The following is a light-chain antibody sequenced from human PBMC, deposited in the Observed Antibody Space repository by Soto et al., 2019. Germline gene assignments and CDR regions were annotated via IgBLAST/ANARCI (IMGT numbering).Light chain of an antibody. J-gene: IGKJ5*01. CDR2: GAS. CDR3: QLYNSWPHAIT. V-gene: IGKV3-15*01. Sequence: EIVMTQSPATLPVSPGERATLSCRASQSVSSRLAWYQQKPGQAPRLLIYGASTRATGIPARFSGSGSGTEFTLTISSLQSDEFAVYYCQLYNSWPHAITFGQGTRLDIK. CDR1: QSVSSR.